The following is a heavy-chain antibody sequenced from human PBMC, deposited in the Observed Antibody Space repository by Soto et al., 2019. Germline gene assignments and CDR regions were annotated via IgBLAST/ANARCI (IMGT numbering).Heavy chain of an antibody. CDR3: ARDNGYSYGYTLDH. D-gene: IGHD5-18*01. V-gene: IGHV4-59*01. CDR1: GCSSSSYY. Sequence: PSETLSLTCTFSGCSSSSYYWIWIRQPPGKGLEWIGYIYYSGSTNYNPSLKSRVTISVDTSKNQFSLKLSSVTAADTAVYYCARDNGYSYGYTLDHWGQGTLVTVSS. J-gene: IGHJ4*02. CDR2: IYYSGST.